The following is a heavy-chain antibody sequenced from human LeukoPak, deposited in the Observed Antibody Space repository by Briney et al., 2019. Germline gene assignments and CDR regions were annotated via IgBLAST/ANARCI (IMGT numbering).Heavy chain of an antibody. V-gene: IGHV1-69*05. CDR1: GGTFSSYA. Sequence: ASVKVSCKASGGTFSSYAISWVRQAPGQGLEWMGRIIPIFGTANYAQKFQGRVTITTDESTSTAYMELSSLRSEDTAVYYCARAIPGPPRMITFGPLGPGHPPYFDYWGQGTLVTVSS. CDR3: ARAIPGPPRMITFGPLGPGHPPYFDY. J-gene: IGHJ4*02. CDR2: IIPIFGTA. D-gene: IGHD3-16*01.